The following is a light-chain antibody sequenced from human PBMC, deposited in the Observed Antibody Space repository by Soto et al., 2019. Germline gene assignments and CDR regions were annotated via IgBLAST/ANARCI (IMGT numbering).Light chain of an antibody. CDR3: CSDAGTYTVV. V-gene: IGLV2-11*01. CDR1: SSDVGGYDF. CDR2: DVS. Sequence: QSVLTQPRSVSGSPGQSVTISCTGSSSDVGGYDFVSWYQQHPGKAHKLMISDVSERPSGVPDRFAGSTSANTASLTISGLHAEDEADYYGCSDAGTYTVVFGGGTKLTVL. J-gene: IGLJ3*02.